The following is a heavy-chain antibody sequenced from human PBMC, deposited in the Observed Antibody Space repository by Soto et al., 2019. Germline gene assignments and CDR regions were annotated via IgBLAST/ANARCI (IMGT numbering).Heavy chain of an antibody. CDR2: IYYSGST. J-gene: IGHJ5*02. D-gene: IGHD6-13*01. CDR1: GGSISSYH. CDR3: ARTDRSSWLTWFDP. V-gene: IGHV4-59*01. Sequence: SETLSLTCTLSGGSISSYHWSWIRQPPGKGLEWIGYIYYSGSTNYNPSLKSRVIISIDTSRNQFSLKLSSVTAADTAVYYCARTDRSSWLTWFDPWGQGTLVTVSS.